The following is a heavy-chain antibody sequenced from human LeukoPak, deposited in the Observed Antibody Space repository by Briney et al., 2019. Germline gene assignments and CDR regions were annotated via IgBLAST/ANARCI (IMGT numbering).Heavy chain of an antibody. D-gene: IGHD5-12*01. CDR1: GGSFSGYY. CDR3: ARARLRPDY. V-gene: IGHV4-34*12. J-gene: IGHJ4*02. CDR2: IIDTGST. Sequence: SETLSLTCAVHGGSFSGYYWTWIRQPPGKGLEWIGEIIDTGSTKYTSSLKSRVTISVDTSKNQFSLKLSSVTAADTAVYYCARARLRPDYWGQGTLVTVSS.